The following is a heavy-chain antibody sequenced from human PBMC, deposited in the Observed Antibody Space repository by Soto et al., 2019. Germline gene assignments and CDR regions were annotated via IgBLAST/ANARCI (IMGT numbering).Heavy chain of an antibody. CDR1: GFIFSTYW. Sequence: GGSLRLSCAASGFIFSTYWMSWVRQAPGKGLEWVASIKQDGSEKCYVDSVKGRFTISRDNAKNSLYLEMNSLRAEDTAVYYCAKMYGSSWSFDYWGQGIPVTVSS. V-gene: IGHV3-7*01. CDR2: IKQDGSEK. CDR3: AKMYGSSWSFDY. J-gene: IGHJ4*02. D-gene: IGHD6-13*01.